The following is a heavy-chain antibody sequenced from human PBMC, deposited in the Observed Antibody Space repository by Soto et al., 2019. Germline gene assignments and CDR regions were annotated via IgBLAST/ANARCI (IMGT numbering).Heavy chain of an antibody. D-gene: IGHD2-8*01. Sequence: QVQLVQSGAEVKKPGASVKVSCKASGYTFTSYGISWVRQAPGQGLEWMGWISAYNGNTNYAQKLQGRDTMTTDTSTSTAYMELRSLRSDDTAVYYCARDDIVLMVYARSNAFDIWGQGTMVTVSS. J-gene: IGHJ3*02. V-gene: IGHV1-18*01. CDR2: ISAYNGNT. CDR1: GYTFTSYG. CDR3: ARDDIVLMVYARSNAFDI.